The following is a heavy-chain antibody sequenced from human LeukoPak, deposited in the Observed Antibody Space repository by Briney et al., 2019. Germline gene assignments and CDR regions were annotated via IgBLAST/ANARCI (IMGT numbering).Heavy chain of an antibody. V-gene: IGHV1-18*01. Sequence: GASVKVSCKASGYTFTSYDVTWVRQAPGQGLEWMGWGSPYNRNTKYAQMFQDRVTMTTDTSTSTAYMELRSLRSDDTAVYYCARAHFNNYGSWFDFWGQGTLVTVSS. D-gene: IGHD4-11*01. CDR3: ARAHFNNYGSWFDF. CDR2: GSPYNRNT. CDR1: GYTFTSYD. J-gene: IGHJ5*01.